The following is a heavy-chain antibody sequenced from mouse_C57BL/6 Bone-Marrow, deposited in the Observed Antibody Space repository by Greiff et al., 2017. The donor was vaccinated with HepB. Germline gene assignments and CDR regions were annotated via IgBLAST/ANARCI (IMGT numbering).Heavy chain of an antibody. CDR2: ISSGGSYT. D-gene: IGHD3-2*02. V-gene: IGHV5-6*01. CDR3: ARRRLASSWFAY. J-gene: IGHJ3*01. Sequence: EVQRVESGGDLVKPGGSLKLSCAASGFTFSSYGMSWVRQTPDKRLEWVATISSGGSYTYYPDSVKGRFTISRDNAKNTLYLQMSSLKSEDTAMYYCARRRLASSWFAYWGQGTLVTVSA. CDR1: GFTFSSYG.